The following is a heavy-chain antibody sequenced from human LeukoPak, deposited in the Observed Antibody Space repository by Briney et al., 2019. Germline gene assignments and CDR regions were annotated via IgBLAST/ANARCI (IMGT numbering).Heavy chain of an antibody. CDR2: INTNTGNP. CDR3: ARGRQLRSYNWFDP. J-gene: IGHJ5*02. Sequence: ASVKVSCKASGYTFTSYAMNWVRQAPGQGLEWMGWINTNTGNPTYAQGFTGRFVFSLDTSVSTAYLQISGLKAEDTAVYYCARGRQLRSYNWFDPWGQGTLVTVSS. V-gene: IGHV7-4-1*02. CDR1: GYTFTSYA. D-gene: IGHD2-2*01.